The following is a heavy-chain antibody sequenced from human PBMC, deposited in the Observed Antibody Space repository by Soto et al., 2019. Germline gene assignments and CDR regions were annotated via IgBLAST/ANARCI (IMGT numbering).Heavy chain of an antibody. CDR3: AREYTYGSNFFDC. D-gene: IGHD5-18*01. CDR2: ISHSGST. Sequence: QVQLQESGPGLVKPSQTLSLTCTVSGGSISSAAYYWSWIRQHPGKGLEWIGYISHSGSTYYTQPLKSRVIISADTSKIQFSLNLTSATAADAAVYYCAREYTYGSNFFDCWGQGALVTVSS. CDR1: GGSISSAAYY. V-gene: IGHV4-31*03. J-gene: IGHJ4*02.